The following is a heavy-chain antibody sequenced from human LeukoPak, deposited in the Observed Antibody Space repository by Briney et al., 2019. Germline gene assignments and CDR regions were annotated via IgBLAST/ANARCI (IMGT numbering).Heavy chain of an antibody. CDR3: ARVSSSGWYYFDY. D-gene: IGHD6-19*01. CDR2: MNPNSGNT. J-gene: IGHJ4*02. Sequence: ASVKVSCKASGYTSTSYDINWVRQATGQGLEWVGWMNPNSGNTGYAQKFQGRVTMTRHTSISKAYMELSSLRSEDTAVYYCARVSSSGWYYFDYWGQGTLVTVSS. V-gene: IGHV1-8*01. CDR1: GYTSTSYD.